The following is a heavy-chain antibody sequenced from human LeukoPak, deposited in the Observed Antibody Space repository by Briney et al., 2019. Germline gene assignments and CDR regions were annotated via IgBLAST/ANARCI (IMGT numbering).Heavy chain of an antibody. V-gene: IGHV4-39*01. CDR1: GGSISSSSYY. CDR3: VGDDSSFLYYFDY. CDR2: IYYSGST. Sequence: SETLSLTCTVSGGSISSSSYYWGWIRQPPGKGLEWIGSIYYSGSTYYNPSLKSRVTISVDTSKNQFSLKLSSVTAADTAVYYCVGDDSSFLYYFDYWGQGTLVTVSS. D-gene: IGHD3-22*01. J-gene: IGHJ4*02.